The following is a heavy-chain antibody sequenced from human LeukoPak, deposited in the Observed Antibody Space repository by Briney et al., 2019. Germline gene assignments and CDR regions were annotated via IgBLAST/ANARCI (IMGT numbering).Heavy chain of an antibody. D-gene: IGHD3-10*01. CDR1: GGSISSGDYH. CDR2: IYYSGST. V-gene: IGHV4-30-4*01. CDR3: AREGGITMVDWFDP. Sequence: SETLSLTCTVSGGSISSGDYHWSWIRQPPGKCLEWIGHIYYSGSTYYNPSLKSRVTISVDTSKNQFSLKLSSVTAADTAVYYCAREGGITMVDWFDPWGQGTLVTVSS. J-gene: IGHJ5*02.